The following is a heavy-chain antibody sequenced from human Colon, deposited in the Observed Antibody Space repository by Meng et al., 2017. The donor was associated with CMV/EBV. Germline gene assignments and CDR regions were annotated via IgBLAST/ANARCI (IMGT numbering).Heavy chain of an antibody. Sequence: GGSLRLSCTASGFTFSDYGMHWVRQAPGAGLEWVTYIRHVATDKYYTDSVKGRFTISRDNSKNTIYLQMNNLRPADMAVYYCAKDIGTWTLGYYLDYWGQETLVTVSS. V-gene: IGHV3-30*02. D-gene: IGHD7-27*01. J-gene: IGHJ4*02. CDR1: GFTFSDYG. CDR3: AKDIGTWTLGYYLDY. CDR2: IRHVATDK.